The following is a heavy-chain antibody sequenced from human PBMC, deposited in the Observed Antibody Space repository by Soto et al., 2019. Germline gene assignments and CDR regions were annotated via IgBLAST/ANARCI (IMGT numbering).Heavy chain of an antibody. J-gene: IGHJ3*02. CDR3: ARVERGTATTVVDAFDI. D-gene: IGHD1-1*01. V-gene: IGHV4-34*01. CDR1: GGSVNSGNYY. Sequence: QVQLQQWGAGLLKPSETLSLTCAVFGGSVNSGNYYWSWIRQPPGKGLEWIGEMSHSGGTHFSPSLKSRVTISVDTSKNQFSLKMSSATAADTALYYCARVERGTATTVVDAFDIWGPGTMVTVSS. CDR2: MSHSGGT.